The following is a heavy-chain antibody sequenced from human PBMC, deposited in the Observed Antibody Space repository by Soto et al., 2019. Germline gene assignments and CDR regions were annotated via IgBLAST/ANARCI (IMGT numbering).Heavy chain of an antibody. D-gene: IGHD6-19*01. CDR2: ISYDGSNK. Sequence: GGSLRLSCAASGFTFSSYAMHWVRQAPGKGLEWVAVISYDGSNKYYADSVKGRFTISRDNSKNTLYLQMNSLRAEDTAVYYCARDPSIAVADNLFDYWGQGTLVTVSS. V-gene: IGHV3-30-3*01. CDR3: ARDPSIAVADNLFDY. CDR1: GFTFSSYA. J-gene: IGHJ4*02.